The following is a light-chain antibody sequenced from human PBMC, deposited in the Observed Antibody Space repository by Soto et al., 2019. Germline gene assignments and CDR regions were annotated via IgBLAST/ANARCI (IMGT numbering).Light chain of an antibody. J-gene: IGLJ2*01. Sequence: QPVLTQPPSASGTPGETVTISCSGTSSNLAGYTVNWYHQVPGAAPKVLIYSNNQRPSGVPDRISGSKSGTSASLAISGLQSEDEGDYYCAAWDDSLNGVVFGGGTKVTVL. CDR2: SNN. CDR1: SSNLAGYT. CDR3: AAWDDSLNGVV. V-gene: IGLV1-44*01.